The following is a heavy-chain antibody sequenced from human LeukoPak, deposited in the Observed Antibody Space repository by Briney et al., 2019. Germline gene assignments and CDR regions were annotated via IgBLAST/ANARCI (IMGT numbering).Heavy chain of an antibody. CDR2: INGDESST. CDR1: AFTFNTYW. J-gene: IGHJ4*02. Sequence: GGSLRLSCAASAFTFNTYWMHWVRQVPGRGLEWVSRINGDESSTNYADSVKGRFTISRDNSKNTLYLQMNSLRAEDTAVYYCAGYNCSSTTCYTGGFDYWGQGTLVTVSS. D-gene: IGHD2-2*02. V-gene: IGHV3-74*01. CDR3: AGYNCSSTTCYTGGFDY.